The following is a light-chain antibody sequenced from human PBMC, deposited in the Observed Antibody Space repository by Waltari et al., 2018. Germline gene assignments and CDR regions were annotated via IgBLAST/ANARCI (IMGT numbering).Light chain of an antibody. CDR2: DTS. CDR1: QSVRGY. V-gene: IGKV3-11*01. J-gene: IGKJ3*01. CDR3: QHRGHWPPDAT. Sequence: ELVLTQSPATLSLSPGDRATLSCRASQSVRGYIAWYQQKPGQAPRLLIYDTSNRATGLPDRFSGSGSGTDFTLTISSLEPEDFAVYYCQHRGHWPPDATFGPGTKVDIK.